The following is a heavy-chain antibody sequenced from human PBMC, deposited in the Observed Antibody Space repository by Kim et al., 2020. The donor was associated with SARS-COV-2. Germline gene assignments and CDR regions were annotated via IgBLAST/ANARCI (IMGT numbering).Heavy chain of an antibody. CDR1: GGSISSSSYY. CDR3: ASGYGGYAEGAFDI. D-gene: IGHD5-12*01. CDR2: IYYSGST. Sequence: SETLSLTCTVSGGSISSSSYYLGWIRQPPGKGLEWIGSIYYSGSTYYNPSLKSRVTISVDTSKNQFSLKLSSVTAADTAVYYCASGYGGYAEGAFDIWGQGTMVTVSS. J-gene: IGHJ3*02. V-gene: IGHV4-39*01.